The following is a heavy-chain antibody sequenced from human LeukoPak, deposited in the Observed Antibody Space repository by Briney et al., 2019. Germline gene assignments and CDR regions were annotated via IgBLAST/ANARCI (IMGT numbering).Heavy chain of an antibody. CDR2: ISGYNGNT. Sequence: GASVTVSCKASGYTFPSYGITWVRQAPAQGLEGMGWISGYNGNTNYAQKLQGRVTMTTDTSTRTAYMELRSLRSDDTAVYYCAPTSDILTGYFTLDYWGQGTLVTVSS. CDR1: GYTFPSYG. CDR3: APTSDILTGYFTLDY. J-gene: IGHJ4*02. V-gene: IGHV1-18*01. D-gene: IGHD3-9*01.